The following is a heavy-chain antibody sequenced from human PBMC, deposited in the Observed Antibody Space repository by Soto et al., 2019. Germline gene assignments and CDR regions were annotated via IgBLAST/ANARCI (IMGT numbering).Heavy chain of an antibody. V-gene: IGHV4-59*01. D-gene: IGHD5-12*01. Sequence: SETLSLTCTVSGGSISSYYWSWIRQPPGKGLEWIGYIYYSGSTNYNPSLKSRATISVDTSKNQFSLKLSSVTAADTAVYYCARGMATTKPDFDYWGQGTLVTVSS. CDR2: IYYSGST. CDR3: ARGMATTKPDFDY. CDR1: GGSISSYY. J-gene: IGHJ4*02.